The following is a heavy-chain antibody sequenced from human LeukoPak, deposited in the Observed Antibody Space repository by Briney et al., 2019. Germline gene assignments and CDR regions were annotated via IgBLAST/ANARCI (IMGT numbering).Heavy chain of an antibody. V-gene: IGHV3-11*04. CDR3: ARDLTDSSGYYYFDY. CDR1: GFTFSDYY. D-gene: IGHD3-22*01. CDR2: ISNSGSAI. Sequence: GGSLRLSCAASGFTFSDYYMSWIRQTPEKGLEWISYISNSGSAIYYADSVKGRFTISRDNAKNSLYLQMNSLRAEDTAVYYCARDLTDSSGYYYFDYWGQGTLVTVSS. J-gene: IGHJ4*02.